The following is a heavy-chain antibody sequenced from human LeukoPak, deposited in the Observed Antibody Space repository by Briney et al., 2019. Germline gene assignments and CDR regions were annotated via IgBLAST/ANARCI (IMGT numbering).Heavy chain of an antibody. D-gene: IGHD5-12*01. CDR3: VRDSPGYGAYDFD. V-gene: IGHV3-7*01. J-gene: IGHJ4*02. CDR1: GFTFSHYA. Sequence: GGSLRLPCAASGFTFSHYAIHWVRQAPGKGLEWVANIKEDGSAKYYVDSVKGRFTISRDNAKNSLYLQMNNLSAEDTAVYYCVRDSPGYGAYDFDWGQGTLVTVSS. CDR2: IKEDGSAK.